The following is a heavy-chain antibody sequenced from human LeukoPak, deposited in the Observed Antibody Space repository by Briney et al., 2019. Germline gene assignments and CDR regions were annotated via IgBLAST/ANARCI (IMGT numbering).Heavy chain of an antibody. CDR3: ASTAGVRGIDY. J-gene: IGHJ4*02. Sequence: SETLSLTCTVSGYSISSGYYWGWIRQPPGKGLEWIGSIYHSGSTYYNPSLKSRVTISVDTSKNQFSLKLSSVTAADTAVYYCASTAGVRGIDYWGQGTLVTVSS. CDR2: IYHSGST. D-gene: IGHD3-10*01. V-gene: IGHV4-38-2*02. CDR1: GYSISSGYY.